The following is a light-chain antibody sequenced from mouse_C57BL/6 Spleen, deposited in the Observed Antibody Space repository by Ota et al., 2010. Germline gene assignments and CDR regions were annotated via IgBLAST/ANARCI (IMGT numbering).Light chain of an antibody. CDR1: TDIDDD. Sequence: ETTVTQSPASLSVATGEKVTIRCITSTDIDDDMNWYQQKPGEPPKLLISEGNTLRPGVPIPIPPAVAMAQYFCFTIENXLSEDVADYYCLTKVNNMPFTFGSGTKVEI. CDR3: LTKVNNMPFT. CDR2: EGN. V-gene: IGKV17-127*01. J-gene: IGKJ4*01.